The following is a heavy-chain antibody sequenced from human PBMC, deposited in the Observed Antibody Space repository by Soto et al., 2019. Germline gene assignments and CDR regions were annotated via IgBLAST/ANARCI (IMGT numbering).Heavy chain of an antibody. V-gene: IGHV4-34*01. J-gene: IGHJ5*02. D-gene: IGHD1-1*01. CDR3: ARGGGTNWFDP. CDR1: GGSFSGYY. Sequence: SETLSLTCAVYGGSFSGYYWSWIRQPPGKGLEWIGEINHSGSTNYNPSLKSRVTISVGTSKNQLSLKLSSVTAADTAVYYCARGGGTNWFDPWGQGTLVTVSS. CDR2: INHSGST.